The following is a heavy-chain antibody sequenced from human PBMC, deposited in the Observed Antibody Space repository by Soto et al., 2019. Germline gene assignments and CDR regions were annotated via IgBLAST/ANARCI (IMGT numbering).Heavy chain of an antibody. J-gene: IGHJ5*02. CDR2: ISSSSSYI. CDR3: ARDPRRLNDFWSSYHSSPSNWFDP. D-gene: IGHD3-3*01. CDR1: GFTFSSYS. Sequence: PGGSLRLSCAASGFTFSSYSMNWVRQAPGKGLEWVSSISSSSSYIYYADSVKGRFTISRDNAKNSLYLQMNSLRAEDTAVYYCARDPRRLNDFWSSYHSSPSNWFDPWGQGTLVTVSS. V-gene: IGHV3-21*01.